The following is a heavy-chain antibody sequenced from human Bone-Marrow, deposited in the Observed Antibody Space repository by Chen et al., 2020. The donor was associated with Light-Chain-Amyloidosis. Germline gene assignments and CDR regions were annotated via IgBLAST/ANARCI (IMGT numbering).Heavy chain of an antibody. V-gene: IGHV4-34*01. CDR3: ARIQTIITADPRDY. CDR2: INHSGST. CDR1: GGSFSGYY. Sequence: QVQLQQWGAGLLKPSETLSLTCAVYGGSFSGYYWSWIRQPPGKGLEWIGEINHSGSTNYNPSLKIRVTISVDTSENQFSLKLSSVTAADPAVYYCARIQTIITADPRDYWGQGTLFTVSS. J-gene: IGHJ4*02. D-gene: IGHD3-10*01.